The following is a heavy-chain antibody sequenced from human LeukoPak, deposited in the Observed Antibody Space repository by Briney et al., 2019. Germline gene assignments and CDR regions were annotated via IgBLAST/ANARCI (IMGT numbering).Heavy chain of an antibody. J-gene: IGHJ4*02. D-gene: IGHD5-24*01. CDR3: AKVYEDRWNFDY. V-gene: IGHV3-23*01. Sequence: TGGSLRLSCAASGFTFSSYAMSWVRQAPGKGLEWVSAISGSGGSTYYADSVKGRFTISRGNSKNTLYLQMNSLRAEGTAVYYCAKVYEDRWNFDYWGRGTLVTVSS. CDR2: ISGSGGST. CDR1: GFTFSSYA.